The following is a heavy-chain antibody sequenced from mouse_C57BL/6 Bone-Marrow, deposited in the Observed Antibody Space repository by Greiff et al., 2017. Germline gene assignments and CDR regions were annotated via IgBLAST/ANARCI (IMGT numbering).Heavy chain of an antibody. D-gene: IGHD2-1*01. Sequence: VQLQQPGAELVMPGASVKLSCKASGYTFTSYWMHWVKQRPGQGLEWIGEIDPSDSYTNYNQKFKGKSTLTVDKSSSTAYMQLSSLTSEDSSVDYCARNYYGNNYYAMDYWGQGTSVTVSS. V-gene: IGHV1-69*01. CDR3: ARNYYGNNYYAMDY. J-gene: IGHJ4*01. CDR2: IDPSDSYT. CDR1: GYTFTSYW.